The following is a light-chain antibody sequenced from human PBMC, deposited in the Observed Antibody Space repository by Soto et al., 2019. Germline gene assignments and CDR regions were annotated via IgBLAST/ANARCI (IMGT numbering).Light chain of an antibody. CDR3: QHYNSYPYT. CDR2: KAS. CDR1: QTISSW. Sequence: DIQMTQSPSTLSGSVGDRVTITCRASQTISSWLAWYQQKPGKAPKLLIYKASTLKSGVPSRFSGGGSGIEFTLTVSSLQPDDFATYYCQHYNSYPYTFGQGTKGDIK. V-gene: IGKV1-5*03. J-gene: IGKJ2*01.